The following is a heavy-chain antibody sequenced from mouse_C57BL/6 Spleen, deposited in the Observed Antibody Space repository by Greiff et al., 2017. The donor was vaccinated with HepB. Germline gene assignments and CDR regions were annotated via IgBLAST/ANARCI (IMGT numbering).Heavy chain of an antibody. D-gene: IGHD1-1*01. CDR3: ARPQITTVVAPAY. J-gene: IGHJ3*01. CDR1: GFTFSSYG. V-gene: IGHV5-6*01. CDR2: ISSGGSYT. Sequence: EVQVVESGGDLVKPGGSLKLSCAASGFTFSSYGMSWVRPTPDKRLEWVATISSGGSYTYYPDSVKGRFTISRDNAKNTLYLQMSSLKSEDTAMYYSARPQITTVVAPAYWGQGTRVTVSA.